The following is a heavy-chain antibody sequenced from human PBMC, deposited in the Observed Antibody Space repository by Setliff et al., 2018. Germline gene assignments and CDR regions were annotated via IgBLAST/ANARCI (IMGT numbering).Heavy chain of an antibody. J-gene: IGHJ4*02. CDR1: GGSFTPYY. CDR3: ARGGTFRYFDY. D-gene: IGHD5-12*01. Sequence: SETLSPTCTVSGGSFTPYYWSWIRQPPGKGLEWIGYVYYSGTAYYNPSLKSRVTVIVDTSKNQFSLRLSSVTAAGTAVYYCARGGTFRYFDYWGQGTPVTVSS. CDR2: VYYSGTA. V-gene: IGHV4-59*01.